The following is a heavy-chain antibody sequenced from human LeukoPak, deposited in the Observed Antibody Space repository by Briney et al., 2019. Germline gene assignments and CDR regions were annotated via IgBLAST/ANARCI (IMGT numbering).Heavy chain of an antibody. CDR2: INQLGGEN. Sequence: GGSLRLSCVASGFNFRNLWMSWVRQAPGKGLEWVANINQLGGENDYVDSVKGRFIIFRDNDQKSLFLQMNSLRAEDTAVYYCASDRGALDIWGQGTMVTVSS. V-gene: IGHV3-7*05. CDR1: GFNFRNLW. J-gene: IGHJ3*02. CDR3: ASDRGALDI. D-gene: IGHD3-10*01.